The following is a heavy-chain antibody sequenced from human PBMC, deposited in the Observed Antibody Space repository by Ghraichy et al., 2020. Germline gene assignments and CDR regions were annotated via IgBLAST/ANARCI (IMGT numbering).Heavy chain of an antibody. CDR3: ARHRVPVI. Sequence: ESLNISCTVLGGSISGFHWSWTRQAPGKGLEWIGSIFHTGTTNYSPSLKSRLTISLDASNNQFSLKLTSVTAADTAIYYCARHRVPVIWGQGTLVTVSS. CDR2: IFHTGTT. D-gene: IGHD2-21*01. CDR1: GGSISGFH. J-gene: IGHJ4*02. V-gene: IGHV4-59*08.